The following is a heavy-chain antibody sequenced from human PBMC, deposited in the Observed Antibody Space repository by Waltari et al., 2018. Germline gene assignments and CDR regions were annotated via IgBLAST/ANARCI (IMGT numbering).Heavy chain of an antibody. Sequence: QVQLQQWGAGLLKPSETLSLTCAVHGGSFRGSYWSWTRPPPGKGLEWIGEINHSGSTNYNPSLKSRLTISVDTSKNQFSLKLSSVTAADTAVYYCAREDIVVVVAPFDYWGQGTLVTVSS. CDR1: GGSFRGSY. J-gene: IGHJ4*02. D-gene: IGHD2-15*01. V-gene: IGHV4-34*01. CDR3: AREDIVVVVAPFDY. CDR2: INHSGST.